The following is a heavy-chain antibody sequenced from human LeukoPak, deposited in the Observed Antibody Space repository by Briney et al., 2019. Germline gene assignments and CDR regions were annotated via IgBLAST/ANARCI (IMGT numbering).Heavy chain of an antibody. CDR3: ANSLPTVSTRNYFDY. D-gene: IGHD5/OR15-5a*01. CDR2: VYYNGRSGNT. CDR1: DDSISRRGYY. Sequence: SETLSLTCSVSDDSISRRGYYWSWIRQRPGMGLEWMGYVYYNGRSGNTYYNLALKSRVTMSIDTGEKHFSLRLTSVTAADTAVYYCANSLPTVSTRNYFDYWGQGTLVIVSS. V-gene: IGHV4-31*03. J-gene: IGHJ4*02.